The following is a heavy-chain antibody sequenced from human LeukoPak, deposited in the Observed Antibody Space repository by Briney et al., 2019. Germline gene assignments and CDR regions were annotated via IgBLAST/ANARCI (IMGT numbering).Heavy chain of an antibody. J-gene: IGHJ4*02. CDR2: IYTSGST. V-gene: IGHV4-61*02. D-gene: IGHD3-16*02. Sequence: PSETLSLTCTVSGGSISSGSYYWSWIRQPAGKGLEWIGRIYTSGSTNYNPSLKSRVTISVDTSKNQFSLKLSSVTAAGTAVYYCARGVIVEIGDTLGGVIVPVDWGQGTLVTVSS. CDR1: GGSISSGSYY. CDR3: ARGVIVEIGDTLGGVIVPVD.